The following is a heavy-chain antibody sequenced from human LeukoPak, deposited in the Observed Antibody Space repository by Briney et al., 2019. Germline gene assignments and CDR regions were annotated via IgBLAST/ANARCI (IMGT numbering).Heavy chain of an antibody. D-gene: IGHD6-13*01. J-gene: IGHJ5*02. V-gene: IGHV4-59*01. CDR3: ARDRSLQYSSSWYWFDP. Sequence: PSETLSLTCTVSGGSISSYYWSWIRQPPGKGLEWIGYIHYSGSTNYNPSLKSRVTISVDTSKNQFSLKLSSVTAADTAVYYCARDRSLQYSSSWYWFDPWGQGTLVTVSS. CDR1: GGSISSYY. CDR2: IHYSGST.